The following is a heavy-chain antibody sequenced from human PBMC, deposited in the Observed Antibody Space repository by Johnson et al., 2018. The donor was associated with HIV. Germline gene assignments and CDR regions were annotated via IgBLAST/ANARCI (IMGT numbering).Heavy chain of an antibody. CDR1: GFTFDDYA. V-gene: IGHV3-9*01. CDR3: AKAQTGTTGAFDI. J-gene: IGHJ3*02. D-gene: IGHD1-7*01. CDR2: ISWNSGSI. Sequence: EVQLVESGGGVVQPGRSLRLSCAASGFTFDDYAMHWVRQAPGKGLEWVSGISWNSGSIGYADSVKGRFTISRDNAKNSLYLQMNSLRAEDTALYYCAKAQTGTTGAFDIWGQGTMVTVSS.